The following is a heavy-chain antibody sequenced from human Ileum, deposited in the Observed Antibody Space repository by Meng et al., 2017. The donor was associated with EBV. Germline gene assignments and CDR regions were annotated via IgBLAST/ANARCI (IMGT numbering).Heavy chain of an antibody. Sequence: EVQLGESGGGLIQAGGSLRLSCEPSGFTVSSYHMSWVRQATGKGLEWVSTIYIGGDTFYADSVKDRFTISRDNSKNTLFLQMNRLTVEDTAVYYCARGPDWAKGGYWGLGTLVTVSS. CDR2: IYIGGDT. CDR3: ARGPDWAKGGY. D-gene: IGHD3/OR15-3a*01. CDR1: GFTVSSYH. V-gene: IGHV3-53*01. J-gene: IGHJ4*02.